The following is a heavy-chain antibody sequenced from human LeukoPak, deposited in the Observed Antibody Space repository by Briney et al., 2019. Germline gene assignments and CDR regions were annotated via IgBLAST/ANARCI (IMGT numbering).Heavy chain of an antibody. D-gene: IGHD3-22*01. J-gene: IGHJ4*02. CDR2: IYYSGST. CDR3: AREYADYYDSSGYFDY. Sequence: SETLSLTCTVSGGSISSYYWSWIRQPPGKGLEWIGYIYYSGSTNYNPSLKSRVTISVDTSKNQFSLKLSSATAADTAVYYCAREYADYYDSSGYFDYWGQGTLVTVSS. CDR1: GGSISSYY. V-gene: IGHV4-59*01.